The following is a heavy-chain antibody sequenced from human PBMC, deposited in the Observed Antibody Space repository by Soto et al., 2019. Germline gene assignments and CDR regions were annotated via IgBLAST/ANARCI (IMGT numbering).Heavy chain of an antibody. Sequence: QVQLVQSGAEVKKPGSSVKVSCKASGGTFSSYAISWVRLAPGQGLEWMGGILTMYGTSNYAQRFHGRVTISADKSTSTAYMELSSLTSEDTAVYYCPRAGYNSSYHNWLDPWGQGTLVTVSS. V-gene: IGHV1-69*06. CDR2: ILTMYGTS. CDR3: PRAGYNSSYHNWLDP. D-gene: IGHD6-6*01. CDR1: GGTFSSYA. J-gene: IGHJ5*02.